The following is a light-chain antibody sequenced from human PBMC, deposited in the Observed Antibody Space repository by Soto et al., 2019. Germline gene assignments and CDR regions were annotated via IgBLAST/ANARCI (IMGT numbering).Light chain of an antibody. CDR2: GAS. Sequence: EIVLTQSPGTLSLSPGERATLSCRASQSVSSSYLAWYQQKPGQAPRLLIYGASSRATGIPDRFSGSGSGTDFTLTISRLEPEDSAVYYCQQYGSPLNCGGGTKVDIK. CDR1: QSVSSSY. J-gene: IGKJ4*01. V-gene: IGKV3-20*01. CDR3: QQYGSPLN.